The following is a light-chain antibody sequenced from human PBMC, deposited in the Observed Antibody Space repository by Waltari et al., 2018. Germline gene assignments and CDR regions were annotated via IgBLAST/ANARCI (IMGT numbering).Light chain of an antibody. CDR3: QSFDNNLSGSV. Sequence: QSVLTQPPSMSGAPGQKVTIPCTGGSSNFGAGYDVHWYQQFPGAAPKLLIFVNTNRASGVPGRFSGSKSGTSASLAIAGLQSEDEAVYYCQSFDNNLSGSVFGGGTKLTVL. CDR2: VNT. CDR1: SSNFGAGYD. V-gene: IGLV1-40*01. J-gene: IGLJ3*02.